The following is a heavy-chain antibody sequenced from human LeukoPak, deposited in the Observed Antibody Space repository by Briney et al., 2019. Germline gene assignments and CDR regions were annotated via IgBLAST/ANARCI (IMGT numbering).Heavy chain of an antibody. J-gene: IGHJ3*02. CDR3: ARGLQSSGYAFDI. Sequence: SQTLSLTCAIFGDSVSSNSAAWNWIRQSPSRGLEWLGRKHYRSKWYNDYAVSVKSRITINPDTSKNQFSLQLNSVTPEDTAVYYCARGLQSSGYAFDIWGQGTMVTASS. V-gene: IGHV6-1*01. D-gene: IGHD6-19*01. CDR2: KHYRSKWYN. CDR1: GDSVSSNSAA.